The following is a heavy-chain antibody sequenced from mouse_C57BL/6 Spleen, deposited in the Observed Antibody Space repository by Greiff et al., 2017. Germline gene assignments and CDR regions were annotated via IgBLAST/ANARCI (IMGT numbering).Heavy chain of an antibody. CDR2: INPNNGGT. CDR3: ARSIYYGYLLAY. J-gene: IGHJ3*01. D-gene: IGHD2-2*01. Sequence: EVQLQQSGPELVTPGASVTISCNASGYTFTDYYMNWVQQSHGKSLEWIGDINPNNGGTSYNQKFKGKATLTVDNSSSIAYMELRSMTSEDFAVYYCARSIYYGYLLAYWGQGTLVTVSA. CDR1: GYTFTDYY. V-gene: IGHV1-26*01.